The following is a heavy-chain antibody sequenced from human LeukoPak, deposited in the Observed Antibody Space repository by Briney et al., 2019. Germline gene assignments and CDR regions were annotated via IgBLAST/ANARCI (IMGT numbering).Heavy chain of an antibody. D-gene: IGHD2-15*01. CDR1: GGSFSGYY. J-gene: IGHJ6*03. Sequence: SETLSLTCAVYGGSFSGYYWSWIRQPPGKGLEWIGEINHSGSTNYNPSLKSRVTISVDTSKNQFSLKLSSVTAADTAVYYCARGACSGGSCPRSRYYYYYMDVWGKGTTVTVSS. V-gene: IGHV4-34*01. CDR2: INHSGST. CDR3: ARGACSGGSCPRSRYYYYYMDV.